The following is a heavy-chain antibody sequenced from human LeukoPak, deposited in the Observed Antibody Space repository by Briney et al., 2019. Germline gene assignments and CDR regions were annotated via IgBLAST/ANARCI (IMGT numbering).Heavy chain of an antibody. CDR1: GFTFSSYW. CDR2: TDEHGRST. D-gene: IGHD1-26*01. Sequence: GGSLRLSCAASGFTFSSYWFHWVRQAPGEGPVWVSRTDEHGRSTAHADSVRGRFAISRDNARSTLSLQMNSLRAEDTAVYCVRDLCGKDDYWGQGVLVTVSS. J-gene: IGHJ4*02. CDR3: VRDLCGKDDY. V-gene: IGHV3-74*01.